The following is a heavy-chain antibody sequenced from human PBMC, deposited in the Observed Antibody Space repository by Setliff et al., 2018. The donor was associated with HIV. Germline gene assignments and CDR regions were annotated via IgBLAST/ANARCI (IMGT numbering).Heavy chain of an antibody. CDR1: GYTFNYFY. CDR2: INPNGGST. Sequence: ASVKVSCKTSGYTFNYFYMHWVRQAPGQGLEWMGKINPNGGSTTYAQKFQGRVTMTRDTSTSTAYMDLSGLRSEDTAVYYCAKEQEERYYTSGPLNYWGQGTLVTVSS. J-gene: IGHJ4*02. CDR3: AKEQEERYYTSGPLNY. V-gene: IGHV1-46*02. D-gene: IGHD3-10*01.